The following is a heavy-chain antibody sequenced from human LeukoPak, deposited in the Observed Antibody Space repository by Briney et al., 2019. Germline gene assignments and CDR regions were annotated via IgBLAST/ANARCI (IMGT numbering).Heavy chain of an antibody. V-gene: IGHV1-18*01. D-gene: IGHD4-23*01. Sequence: ASVKVSCKASGYTFTSYGISWVRQAPGQGLEWMGWISAYNGNTNYAQKLQGRVTMTTDTSTSTAYMELRSLRSDDTAVYYCAREPNHDYGGNNWFDPWGQGTLVTVSS. J-gene: IGHJ5*02. CDR1: GYTFTSYG. CDR2: ISAYNGNT. CDR3: AREPNHDYGGNNWFDP.